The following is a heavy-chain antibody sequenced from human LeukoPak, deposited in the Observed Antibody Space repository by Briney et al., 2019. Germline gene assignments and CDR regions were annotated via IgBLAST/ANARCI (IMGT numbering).Heavy chain of an antibody. CDR1: GGSISSSSYY. J-gene: IGHJ4*02. V-gene: IGHV4-39*07. D-gene: IGHD2-8*01. Sequence: PSETLSLTCTVSGGSISSSSYYWGWIRQPPGKGLEWIGSIYYSGSTYYNSSLKSRVTISVDTSKNQFSLKLTSLTAADTAVYYCAREAPGVCDFDYWGQGTLVTVSS. CDR3: AREAPGVCDFDY. CDR2: IYYSGST.